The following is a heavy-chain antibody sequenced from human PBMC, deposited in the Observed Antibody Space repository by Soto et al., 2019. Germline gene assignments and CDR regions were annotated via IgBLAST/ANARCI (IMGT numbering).Heavy chain of an antibody. CDR2: TYYRSTRWYN. CDR3: AGTTSIQWYYMDV. CDR1: GDSVSSNSAA. Sequence: QVQLQQSSPGLVRPSQTLSLTCAISGDSVSSNSAAWNWIRQSPSRGLEWLGRTYYRSTRWYNDYAVSVKSRIAVNPDTSKHNCSLHLNSVTPEDTAVYYCAGTTSIQWYYMDVWDKGTTVTVSS. D-gene: IGHD1-7*01. V-gene: IGHV6-1*01. J-gene: IGHJ6*03.